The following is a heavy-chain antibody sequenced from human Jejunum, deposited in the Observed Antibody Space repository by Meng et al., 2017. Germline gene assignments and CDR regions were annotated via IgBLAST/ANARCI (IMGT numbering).Heavy chain of an antibody. CDR3: ARDIREVGATYYLDY. CDR1: GASVSSYY. J-gene: IGHJ4*02. D-gene: IGHD1-26*01. V-gene: IGHV4-59*02. Sequence: GSLRLSCTVSGASVSSYYWSWIRQTPGKGLEWIGYIHNSGGPTYNPSLKSRVTMSVDTSKNQFSLKLSSVAAADTAVYYCARDIREVGATYYLDYWGQRTLVTVSS. CDR2: IHNSGGP.